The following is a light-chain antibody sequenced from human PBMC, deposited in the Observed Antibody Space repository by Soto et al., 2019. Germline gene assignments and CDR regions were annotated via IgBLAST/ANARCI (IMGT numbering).Light chain of an antibody. J-gene: IGLJ3*02. Sequence: QSVLTQPASVSGSPGQSITISCTGTSSDVGSYNLVSWYQQRPGKAPKLIICEGTKRPSGVSNRFSGSKSGNTASLTISGLQAEDEADYYCCSYAGRSTFVVFGGGTKVTVL. CDR1: SSDVGSYNL. CDR2: EGT. V-gene: IGLV2-23*03. CDR3: CSYAGRSTFVV.